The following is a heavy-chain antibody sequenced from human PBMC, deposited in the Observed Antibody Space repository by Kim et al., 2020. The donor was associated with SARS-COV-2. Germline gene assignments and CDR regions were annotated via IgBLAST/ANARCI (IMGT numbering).Heavy chain of an antibody. Sequence: YGDSVKGRFTISRDNPKNTVFLQMTSLRAEDTAIYYCTQAHYSTYYYYMDVWGNGTTVTVAS. J-gene: IGHJ6*03. CDR3: TQAHYSTYYYYMDV. V-gene: IGHV3-23*05. D-gene: IGHD4-4*01.